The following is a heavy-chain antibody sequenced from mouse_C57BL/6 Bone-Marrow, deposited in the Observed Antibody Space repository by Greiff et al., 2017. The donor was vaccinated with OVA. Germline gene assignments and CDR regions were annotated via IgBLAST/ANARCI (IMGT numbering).Heavy chain of an antibody. CDR3: AGGRTNCAHWYFDV. Sequence: QVQLQQSGAELVRPGTSVQMSCKASGYTFTNSWLGWAKQRPGHGLEWIGDIYPGGGYTNYNEKFKGKATLTADKSSSTAYMQFSSLTSEDSAIYYCAGGRTNCAHWYFDVWGTGTTVTVSS. V-gene: IGHV1-63*01. D-gene: IGHD4-1*01. J-gene: IGHJ1*03. CDR1: GYTFTNSW. CDR2: IYPGGGYT.